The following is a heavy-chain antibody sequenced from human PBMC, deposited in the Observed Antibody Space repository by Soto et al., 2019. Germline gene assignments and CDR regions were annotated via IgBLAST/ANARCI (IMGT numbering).Heavy chain of an antibody. D-gene: IGHD7-27*01. CDR2: ISYNGNT. CDR1: GDSMSTSSYY. CDR3: PRPFKQNWAFAGMDV. J-gene: IGHJ6*02. V-gene: IGHV4-39*01. Sequence: SETLSLTCTVSGDSMSTSSYYWAWIRQPPGKGPEWIGTISYNGNTYSNPSLKSRLTISLDMSNNQFSLKLTSVTAADTAVYYCPRPFKQNWAFAGMDVWGQGTTVTVSS.